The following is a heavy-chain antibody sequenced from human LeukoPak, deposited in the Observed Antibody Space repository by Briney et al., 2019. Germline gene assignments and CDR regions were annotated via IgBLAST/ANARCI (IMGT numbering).Heavy chain of an antibody. CDR3: ARDRLEGSQERVYGDH. Sequence: GGSLRLSCAASGFTFSSYGMHWVRQAPGKGLEWVAFIRYDGSNKYYADSVKGRFTISRDNSTNTLYLQMNSLRAEDTAVYYCARDRLEGSQERVYGDHWGQGTLVTVSS. CDR1: GFTFSSYG. J-gene: IGHJ4*02. V-gene: IGHV3-30*02. CDR2: IRYDGSNK. D-gene: IGHD2-8*01.